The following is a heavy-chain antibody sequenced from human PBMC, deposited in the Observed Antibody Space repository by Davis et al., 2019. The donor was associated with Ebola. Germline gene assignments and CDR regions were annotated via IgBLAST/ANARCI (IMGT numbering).Heavy chain of an antibody. CDR3: ARGRQEERYFGLRRFYMDA. CDR1: GFTFSNAW. V-gene: IGHV4-34*01. Sequence: ESLKISCAASGFTFSNAWMSWVRQPPGKGLEWVGEINRVGTSIHNPSVMSRVAMSVDASKNQFSLKLTSVTAADTAVYYCARGRQEERYFGLRRFYMDAWGKGTTVTVSS. CDR2: INRVGTS. D-gene: IGHD3-9*01. J-gene: IGHJ6*03.